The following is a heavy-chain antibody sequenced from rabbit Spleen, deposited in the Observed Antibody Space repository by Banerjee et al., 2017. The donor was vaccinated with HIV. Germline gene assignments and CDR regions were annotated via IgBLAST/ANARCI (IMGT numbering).Heavy chain of an antibody. D-gene: IGHD2-1*01. J-gene: IGHJ3*01. Sequence: QLVESGGGLVTLGGSLKLSCKASGIDFSGYGISWVRQVPGKGLEWIGYIYPDYGSTDYASWVNGRFTISLDNAQNTLNLQLNSLTAADTATDVCARARDTVDDVGDFARLDLWGQGTLVTVS. CDR2: IYPDYGST. CDR3: ARARDTVDDVGDFARLDL. V-gene: IGHV1S7*01. CDR1: GIDFSGYG.